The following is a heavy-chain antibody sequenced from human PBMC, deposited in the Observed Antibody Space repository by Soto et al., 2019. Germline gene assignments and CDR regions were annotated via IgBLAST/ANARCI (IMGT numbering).Heavy chain of an antibody. Sequence: QVQLVQSGAEVKGPGASVKISCKASGYTFTNFFIHWVRQAPGQGLEWMGIINPGGGSTDYAQKFNGRVTLTRDASTNTVHMELSSLRSEDTAVYYCARDLGSLVAVAGTCYFDYWGQGTLVTVFS. J-gene: IGHJ4*02. V-gene: IGHV1-46*01. CDR2: INPGGGST. CDR3: ARDLGSLVAVAGTCYFDY. CDR1: GYTFTNFF. D-gene: IGHD6-19*01.